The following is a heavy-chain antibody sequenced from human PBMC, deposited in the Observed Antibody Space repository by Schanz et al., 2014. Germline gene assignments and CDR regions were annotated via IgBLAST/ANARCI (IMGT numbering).Heavy chain of an antibody. J-gene: IGHJ6*02. CDR2: INPDSGGT. V-gene: IGHV1-2*02. CDR1: GGTFSSYA. CDR3: ASDFWSGYSHYYYGLDV. D-gene: IGHD3-3*01. Sequence: QVQLLQSGAEVKKPGSSVKVSCKASGGTFSSYAFSWVRQAPGQGLEWMGWINPDSGGTNYAQKFQGRVTMTRDMSINTAYMELSRLRSDDSAVYYCASDFWSGYSHYYYGLDVWGQGTTVTVSS.